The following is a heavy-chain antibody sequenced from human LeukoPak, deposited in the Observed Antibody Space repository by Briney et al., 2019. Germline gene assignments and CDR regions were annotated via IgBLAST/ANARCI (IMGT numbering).Heavy chain of an antibody. J-gene: IGHJ6*02. CDR1: GFTFSSYW. CDR3: ARVRSGSSAGNYGMDV. V-gene: IGHV3-74*01. CDR2: INSDGSST. D-gene: IGHD1-26*01. Sequence: PGGSLRLSCAASGFTFSSYWMHWVRQAPGKGLVRVSRINSDGSSTSYADSVKGRFTISRDNAKNTLYLQMNSLRAEDTAVYYCARVRSGSSAGNYGMDVWGQGTTVTVSS.